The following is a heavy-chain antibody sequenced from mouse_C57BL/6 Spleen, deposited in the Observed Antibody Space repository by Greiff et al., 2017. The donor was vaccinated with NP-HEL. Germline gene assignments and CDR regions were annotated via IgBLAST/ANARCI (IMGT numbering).Heavy chain of an antibody. CDR3: ARRPITTVVEGGYFDV. V-gene: IGHV8-12*01. CDR2: IYWDDDK. D-gene: IGHD1-1*01. Sequence: QVTLKVSGPGILQSSQTLSLTCSFSGFSLSTSGLGVSWIRQPSGKGLVWLAHIYWDDDKRYNPSLKSRLTISKDTSRNQVFLKITSVDTADTATYYCARRPITTVVEGGYFDVWGTGTTVTVSS. J-gene: IGHJ1*03. CDR1: GFSLSTSGLG.